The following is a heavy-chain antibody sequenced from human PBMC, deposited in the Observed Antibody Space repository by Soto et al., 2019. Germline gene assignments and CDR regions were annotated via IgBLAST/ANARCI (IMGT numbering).Heavy chain of an antibody. CDR1: GFTFSSYA. D-gene: IGHD3-16*01. CDR3: ARDMMMDWYYYYGMDV. CDR2: ISYDGSNK. V-gene: IGHV3-30-3*01. J-gene: IGHJ6*02. Sequence: SLRLSCAASGFTFSSYAMHWVRQAPGKGLEWVAVISYDGSNKYYADSVKGRFTISRDNSKNTLYLQMNSLRAEDTAVYYCARDMMMDWYYYYGMDVWGQGTTVTVSS.